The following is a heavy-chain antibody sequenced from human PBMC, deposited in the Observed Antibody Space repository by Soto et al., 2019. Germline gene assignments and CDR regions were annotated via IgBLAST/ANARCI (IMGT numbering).Heavy chain of an antibody. D-gene: IGHD6-19*01. V-gene: IGHV3-30*04. CDR2: ISYDGTNK. CDR1: GFMFSAYA. CDR3: ARDPSPYTSGWYGIDF. Sequence: GGSRRLSCAASGFMFSAYAMLWVRQAPGKGLEWVAAISYDGTNKYYADSIKGRFTISRDNSANTLFLQVNSLRREDTAMYYCARDPSPYTSGWYGIDFWGHGTLVTVSS. J-gene: IGHJ4*01.